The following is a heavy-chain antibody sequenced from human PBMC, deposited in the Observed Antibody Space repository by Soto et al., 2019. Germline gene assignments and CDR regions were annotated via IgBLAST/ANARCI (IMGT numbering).Heavy chain of an antibody. J-gene: IGHJ4*02. CDR2: IDPSDSYT. CDR1: GYSFTSYW. Sequence: EVQLVQSGAEVKKPGESLRISCKGSGYSFTSYWISWVRQMPGKGLEWMGRIDPSDSYTNYSPSFQGHVTISADKSISTANLQWSSLKASDTAMYYCARHLHYYGSGANDDYWGQGTLVTVSS. V-gene: IGHV5-10-1*01. D-gene: IGHD3-10*01. CDR3: ARHLHYYGSGANDDY.